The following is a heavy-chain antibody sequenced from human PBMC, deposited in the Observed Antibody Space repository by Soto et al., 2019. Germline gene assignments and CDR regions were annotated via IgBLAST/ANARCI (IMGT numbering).Heavy chain of an antibody. D-gene: IGHD2-21*01. J-gene: IGHJ6*02. Sequence: EASVKVSCKASGYTFTSYDINWVRQATGQGLEWMGWMNPNSGNTGYAQKFQGRVTMTRNTSISTAYMELSSLRSEDTAVYYCARAGGEQYGMDVWGQGTTVTVSS. CDR2: MNPNSGNT. CDR3: ARAGGEQYGMDV. CDR1: GYTFTSYD. V-gene: IGHV1-8*01.